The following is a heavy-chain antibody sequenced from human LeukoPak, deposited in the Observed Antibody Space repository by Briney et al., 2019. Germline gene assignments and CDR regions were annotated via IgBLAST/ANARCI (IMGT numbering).Heavy chain of an antibody. CDR2: ISGSGGST. D-gene: IGHD1-7*01. Sequence: HPGGSLRLSCAASGFTFSSYAMSWVRQAPGKGLEWVSAISGSGGSTYYADSVKGRFTISRDNSKNTLYLQMNSLRAEDTAVYYCAKDRSKGDWNSPFDYWGQGTLVTVSS. J-gene: IGHJ4*02. CDR3: AKDRSKGDWNSPFDY. CDR1: GFTFSSYA. V-gene: IGHV3-23*01.